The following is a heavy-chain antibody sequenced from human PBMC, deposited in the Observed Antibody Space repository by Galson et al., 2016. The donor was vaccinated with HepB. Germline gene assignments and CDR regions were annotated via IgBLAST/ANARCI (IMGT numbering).Heavy chain of an antibody. V-gene: IGHV5-10-1*01. Sequence: QSGAEVKEPGESLTISCKASGYIFTNFWITWVRQMPGKGLECMGRIDPSDSYTYYNPSFQGHVTITVDKSMSTAYLQWSSLKASDTAIYYCAISGWEVLADYYYGLDVWGQGTTVTVSS. CDR2: IDPSDSYT. D-gene: IGHD3-10*01. J-gene: IGHJ6*02. CDR3: AISGWEVLADYYYGLDV. CDR1: GYIFTNFW.